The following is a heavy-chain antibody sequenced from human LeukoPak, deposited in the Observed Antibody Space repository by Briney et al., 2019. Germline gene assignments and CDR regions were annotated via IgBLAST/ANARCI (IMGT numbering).Heavy chain of an antibody. V-gene: IGHV3-30*03. CDR1: GYTFSNYG. CDR2: ISYDGSNN. D-gene: IGHD6-19*01. J-gene: IGHJ6*02. Sequence: GGSLRLSCAGSGYTFSNYGIHWVRQAPGRGLVWVAVISYDGSNNYYADSVKGRFTISRDNSKNTVYLQMNSLRAEDTAVYYCARDDPGIAVAGTVFSYYYGMDVWGQGTTVTVSS. CDR3: ARDDPGIAVAGTVFSYYYGMDV.